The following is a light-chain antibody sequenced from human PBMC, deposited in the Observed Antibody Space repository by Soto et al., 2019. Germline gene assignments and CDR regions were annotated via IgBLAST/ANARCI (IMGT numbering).Light chain of an antibody. CDR1: QSVPSN. CDR2: GAS. CDR3: QQYNNWPKT. Sequence: EIVLTQSPGTLSLSPGERVTLSCRASQSVPSNYLAWYQQKPGQAPRVVVFGASTRATGIPDRFSGSGSGTEFTLTISSLQSEDFAVYYCQQYNNWPKTFGQGTKVDIK. J-gene: IGKJ1*01. V-gene: IGKV3D-15*01.